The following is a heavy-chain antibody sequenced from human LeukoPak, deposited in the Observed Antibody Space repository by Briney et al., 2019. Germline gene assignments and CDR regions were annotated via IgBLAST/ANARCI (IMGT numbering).Heavy chain of an antibody. CDR2: ISGSGGST. D-gene: IGHD5-12*01. CDR3: ARDAGIVATPPLG. Sequence: GGSLRLSFAASGFTFSSYAMSWVRPAPGKGLEWGSAISGSGGSTYYADSVKGRFTISRDNAKNSLYLQMNSLRAEDTAVYYCARDAGIVATPPLGWGQGTLVTVSS. V-gene: IGHV3-23*01. CDR1: GFTFSSYA. J-gene: IGHJ4*02.